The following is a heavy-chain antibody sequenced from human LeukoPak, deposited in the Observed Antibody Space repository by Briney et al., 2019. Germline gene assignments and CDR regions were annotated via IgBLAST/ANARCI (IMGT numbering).Heavy chain of an antibody. CDR2: IIPIFGTA. Sequence: SVKVSCKDAGRTFSSYAISWVRQAPGQGFEWMGRIIPIFGTANFAQKLQGRVTITTDESTSTDYMELSSLRSEDTAVYYCARGEGYSSSFSYFHYWGQGTLVTVSS. CDR3: ARGEGYSSSFSYFHY. V-gene: IGHV1-69*05. J-gene: IGHJ4*02. D-gene: IGHD6-13*01. CDR1: GRTFSSYA.